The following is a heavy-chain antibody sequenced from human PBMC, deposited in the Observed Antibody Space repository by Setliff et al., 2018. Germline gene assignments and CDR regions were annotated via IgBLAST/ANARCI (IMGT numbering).Heavy chain of an antibody. J-gene: IGHJ3*02. V-gene: IGHV3-7*01. CDR3: ARDHVLRYFDWLLYTPDAFDI. Sequence: PGGSLRLSCAASGFTFSRYWMSWVRQAPGKGLEWVANIKQDGSEKYYVDSVKGRFTISRDNAKNSLYLQMNSLRAEDTAVYYCARDHVLRYFDWLLYTPDAFDIWGQGTMVTVSS. CDR1: GFTFSRYW. CDR2: IKQDGSEK. D-gene: IGHD3-9*01.